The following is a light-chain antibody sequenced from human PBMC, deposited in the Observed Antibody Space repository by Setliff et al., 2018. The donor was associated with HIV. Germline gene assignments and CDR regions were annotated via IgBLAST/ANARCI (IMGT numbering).Light chain of an antibody. CDR1: KLGHKY. CDR2: QDT. Sequence: SYELTQPPSVSVSPGQTASITCSGDKLGHKYASWYQQKPGQSPVVVMYQDTKRPSGIPERFSGSNSGNTATLTISGTQAMYEADYYCQAWDSTTGVFGTGTKVTVL. V-gene: IGLV3-1*01. J-gene: IGLJ1*01. CDR3: QAWDSTTGV.